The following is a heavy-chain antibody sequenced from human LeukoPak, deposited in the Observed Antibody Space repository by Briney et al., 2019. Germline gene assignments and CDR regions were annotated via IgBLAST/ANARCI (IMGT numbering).Heavy chain of an antibody. CDR1: GFTFSSYA. Sequence: PGGSLRLSCAASGFTFSSYAMSWVRQAPGKRLEWVSAISGSGGSTYYADSVKGRFTISRDNSKNTLYLQMNSLRAEDTAVYYCAKVSTVVTHFDYWGQGTLVTVSS. V-gene: IGHV3-23*01. CDR2: ISGSGGST. CDR3: AKVSTVVTHFDY. J-gene: IGHJ4*02. D-gene: IGHD4-23*01.